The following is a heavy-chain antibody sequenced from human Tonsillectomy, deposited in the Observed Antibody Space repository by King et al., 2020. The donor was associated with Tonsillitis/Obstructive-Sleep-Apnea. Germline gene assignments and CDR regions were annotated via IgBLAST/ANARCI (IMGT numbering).Heavy chain of an antibody. CDR3: AKGSNFGSSSGYSYIDY. J-gene: IGHJ4*02. Sequence: VQLVESGGGLVQPGGSLRLSCAASGFPFSSYSMIWVRQAPGKGLEWVSSISSSGGSTHSADSVKGRFTISRDNSKNTLFLQLNSLRAEDTAVYYCAKGSNFGSSSGYSYIDYWGQGTLVTVSS. D-gene: IGHD6-6*01. CDR1: GFPFSSYS. CDR2: ISSSGGST. V-gene: IGHV3-23*04.